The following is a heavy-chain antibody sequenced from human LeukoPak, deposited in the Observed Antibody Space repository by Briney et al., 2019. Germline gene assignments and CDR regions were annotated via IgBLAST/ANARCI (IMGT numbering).Heavy chain of an antibody. V-gene: IGHV3-7*01. CDR2: IKQDGSEK. J-gene: IGHJ4*02. Sequence: GGSLRLSCAVSGFTFSNYLMSWVRQAPGKGLEWVANIKQDGSEKYYVESVKGRFTISRDNAKNSLYLQMDSLRGEDTAVYYCARGLNDYFDYWGQGTLVTVSS. CDR1: GFTFSNYL. CDR3: ARGLNDYFDY.